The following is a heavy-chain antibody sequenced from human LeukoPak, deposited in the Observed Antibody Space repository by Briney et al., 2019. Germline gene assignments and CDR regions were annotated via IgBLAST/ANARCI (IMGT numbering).Heavy chain of an antibody. CDR2: ISGYNGNT. D-gene: IGHD2-21*02. CDR1: GYTFTSHG. V-gene: IGHV1-18*01. CDR3: ARAALTAPYFDY. J-gene: IGHJ4*02. Sequence: ASVKDSCKASGYTFTSHGFSWVRQAPGQGLEWMGWISGYNGNTNYAQKLQGRVTMTTDTSTRTAYMELRSLRSDDTAVYYCARAALTAPYFDYWGQGTLVTVSS.